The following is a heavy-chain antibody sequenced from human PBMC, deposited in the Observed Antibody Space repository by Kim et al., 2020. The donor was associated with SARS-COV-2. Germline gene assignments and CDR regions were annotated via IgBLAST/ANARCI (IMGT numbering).Heavy chain of an antibody. CDR3: ARASRGVGLW. Sequence: TNYAQKLQGRVTMTTDTSTSTAYMELRSLRSDDTAVYYCARASRGVGLWWGQGTLVTVSS. CDR2: T. D-gene: IGHD3-10*01. J-gene: IGHJ4*02. V-gene: IGHV1-18*01.